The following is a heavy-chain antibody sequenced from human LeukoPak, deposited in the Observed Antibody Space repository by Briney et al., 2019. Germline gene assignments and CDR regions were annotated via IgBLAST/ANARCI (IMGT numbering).Heavy chain of an antibody. D-gene: IGHD3-22*01. CDR1: GYTFTSYG. CDR3: ARELGHYYDSSGSFDY. Sequence: ASVKVSCKASGYTFTSYGISWVRQAPGQGLEWMGWISAYNGNTNYAQKLQGRVTMTTDTSTSTAYMELRSLRSDDTAVYYCARELGHYYDSSGSFDYWGQGTLVTVSS. J-gene: IGHJ4*02. V-gene: IGHV1-18*01. CDR2: ISAYNGNT.